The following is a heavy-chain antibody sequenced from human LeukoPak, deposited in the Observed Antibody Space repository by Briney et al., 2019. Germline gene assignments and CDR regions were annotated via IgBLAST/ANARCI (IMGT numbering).Heavy chain of an antibody. CDR2: ISGSGGGT. V-gene: IGHV3-23*01. D-gene: IGHD4-17*01. CDR1: GFTFSNLA. CDR3: VKDNYADYASGGVDWYFDP. Sequence: PGGSLRLSCAASGFTFSNLAMGWVRQAPGKGLAWVSGISGSGGGTYYVDSVRGRFTISRDNSKNTLFLDMNNMRADDTAVYFCVKDNYADYASGGVDWYFDPWGRGTLVTVSS. J-gene: IGHJ2*01.